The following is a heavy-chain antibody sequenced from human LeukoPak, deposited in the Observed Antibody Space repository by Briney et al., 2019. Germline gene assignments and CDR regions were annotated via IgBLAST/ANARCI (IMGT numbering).Heavy chain of an antibody. D-gene: IGHD6-6*01. V-gene: IGHV1-69*13. CDR3: ARGGLYSSSSKSDFDY. J-gene: IGHJ4*02. CDR1: GGTFSSYA. CDR2: IIPIFGTA. Sequence: ASVKVSCKASGGTFSSYAISWVRQAPGQGLEWMGGIIPIFGTANYTQKFQGRVTITADESTSTAYMELSSLRSKDRAVYYCARGGLYSSSSKSDFDYWGQGTLVTVSS.